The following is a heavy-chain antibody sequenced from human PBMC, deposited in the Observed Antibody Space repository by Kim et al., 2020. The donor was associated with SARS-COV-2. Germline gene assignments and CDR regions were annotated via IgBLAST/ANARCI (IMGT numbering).Heavy chain of an antibody. D-gene: IGHD5-18*01. V-gene: IGHV4-39*01. CDR1: GGSISSSSYY. CDR2: IYYSGSN. J-gene: IGHJ4*01. Sequence: SETLSLTCTVSGGSISSSSYYWGWIRQPPGKGLEWIGSIYYSGSNYYNPSLKSRVTISVDTSKNQFSLKLSSVTAADTAVYYCARLQGWIQLWYFDYWG. CDR3: ARLQGWIQLWYFDY.